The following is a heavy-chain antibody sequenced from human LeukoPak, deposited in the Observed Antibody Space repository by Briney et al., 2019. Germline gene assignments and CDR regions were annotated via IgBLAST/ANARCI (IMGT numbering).Heavy chain of an antibody. CDR1: GYTFTDYY. D-gene: IGHD4-11*01. J-gene: IGHJ3*02. Sequence: AASVMVSCTASGYTFTDYYMHWVRQAPGQGLEWMGRLNPNSGDTDYAQNFRGRVTMTRDTSITTAYMELRRLTSEDTAVYYCARDRGTTYASDIWGQGTMVTVSS. V-gene: IGHV1-2*06. CDR2: LNPNSGDT. CDR3: ARDRGTTYASDI.